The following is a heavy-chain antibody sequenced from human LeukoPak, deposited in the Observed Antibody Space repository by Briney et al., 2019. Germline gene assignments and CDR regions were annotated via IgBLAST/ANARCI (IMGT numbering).Heavy chain of an antibody. Sequence: PSETLSLTCTVSGGSISSSSYYWGWIRQPPGKGLEWIGSIYYSGSTHYNPSLKSRVTISVDTSKNQFSLKLSSVTAADTAVYYCARWDSSTSYYYFDYWGQRTLVTVSS. CDR2: IYYSGST. D-gene: IGHD2-2*01. CDR1: GGSISSSSYY. CDR3: ARWDSSTSYYYFDY. J-gene: IGHJ4*02. V-gene: IGHV4-39*01.